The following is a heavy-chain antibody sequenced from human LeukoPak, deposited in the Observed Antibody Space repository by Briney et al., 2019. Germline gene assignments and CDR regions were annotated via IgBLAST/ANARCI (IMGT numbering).Heavy chain of an antibody. CDR3: ARYGYSGYLDY. Sequence: SETLSLTCAVSGGSISSNNWWSWVRPPPGKGLEWIGEISHSGSTNYNPSLTSRVTISVDKSKKQISLKLTSVTAADTAVYYCARYGYSGYLDYWGQGTLVTVSS. CDR2: ISHSGST. D-gene: IGHD5-12*01. V-gene: IGHV4-4*02. J-gene: IGHJ4*02. CDR1: GGSISSNNW.